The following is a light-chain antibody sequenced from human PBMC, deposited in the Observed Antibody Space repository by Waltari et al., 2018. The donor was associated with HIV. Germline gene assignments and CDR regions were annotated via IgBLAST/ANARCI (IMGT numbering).Light chain of an antibody. J-gene: IGLJ3*02. CDR1: SSDIAPSNY. CDR3: ASYTITSTLV. Sequence: LTQGTGSSALGQSITLSCIGTSSDIAPSNYVSWYQHPPDKTPIFVLYYSNSRPSVVTFRFSGSKSGNTASLTISVLQAEDEADYYCASYTITSTLVFGGGTKLTVL. V-gene: IGLV2-14*01. CDR2: YSN.